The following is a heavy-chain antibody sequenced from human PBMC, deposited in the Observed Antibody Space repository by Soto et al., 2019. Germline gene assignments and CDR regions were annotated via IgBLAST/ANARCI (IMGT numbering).Heavy chain of an antibody. CDR1: GGTFSSYT. J-gene: IGHJ3*02. D-gene: IGHD6-19*01. Sequence: QVQLVQSGAEVKKPGSSVKVSCKASGGTFSSYTISWVRQAPGQGLEWMGRIIPILGIANYAQKFQGRVTITADKSTSTAYMELSSLRSEDTAVYYCARDPGSGWYGDAFDIWGQGTMVTVSS. CDR2: IIPILGIA. CDR3: ARDPGSGWYGDAFDI. V-gene: IGHV1-69*08.